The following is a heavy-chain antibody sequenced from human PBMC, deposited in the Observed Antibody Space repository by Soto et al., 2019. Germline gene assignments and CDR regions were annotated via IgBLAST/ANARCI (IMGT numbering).Heavy chain of an antibody. Sequence: QVRLVQSGAEVKKPGSSVKVSCKASGGTFSSYTISWVRQAPGQGLEWMGRIIPILGVAHYAQNFQGRVTITADKSTSKAYMELSSLRSEDTAVYYCAREIFCTSPSCYGDQYNWFDPWGQGTLVTVSS. J-gene: IGHJ5*02. V-gene: IGHV1-69*02. CDR3: AREIFCTSPSCYGDQYNWFDP. D-gene: IGHD2-2*01. CDR2: IIPILGVA. CDR1: GGTFSSYT.